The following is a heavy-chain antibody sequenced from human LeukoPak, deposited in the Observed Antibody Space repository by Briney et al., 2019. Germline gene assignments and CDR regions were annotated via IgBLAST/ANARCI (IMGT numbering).Heavy chain of an antibody. J-gene: IGHJ4*02. CDR1: GGTFSSYA. CDR3: ARDRGCSYGSMDY. V-gene: IGHV1-69*05. CDR2: IIPIFGTA. D-gene: IGHD5-18*01. Sequence: GASVKVSCKASGGTFSSYAISWVRQAPGQGLEWMGGIIPIFGTANYAQKFQGRVTITTDESTSTAYMELSSLRSDDTAVYYCARDRGCSYGSMDYWGQGTLVTVSS.